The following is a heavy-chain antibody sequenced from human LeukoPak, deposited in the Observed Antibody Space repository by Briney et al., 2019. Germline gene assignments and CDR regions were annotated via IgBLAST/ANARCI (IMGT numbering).Heavy chain of an antibody. CDR2: IYYSGST. CDR1: GGSISSSSYY. CDR3: AGLTRPGSSWYRDY. V-gene: IGHV4-39*01. Sequence: PSETLSLTCTVSGGSISSSSYYWGWIRQPPGKGLEWIGSIYYSGSTYYNPSLKSRVTISVDTSKNQFSLKLSSVTAADTAVYYCAGLTRPGSSWYRDYWGQGTLVTVSS. J-gene: IGHJ4*02. D-gene: IGHD6-13*01.